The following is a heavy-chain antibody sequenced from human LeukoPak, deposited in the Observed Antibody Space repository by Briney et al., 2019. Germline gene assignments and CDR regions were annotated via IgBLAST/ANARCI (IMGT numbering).Heavy chain of an antibody. Sequence: ASVKVSCKASGYTFSNYGISWARQAPGQGLEWMAWIAGDRIYAPQFQGRLIISTDPSTSTAYMELRSLRSDDTAVYYCARDFWNLYENNDSNRDFDNWGQGTLLTVSS. J-gene: IGHJ4*02. D-gene: IGHD7-27*01. CDR2: IAGDR. CDR1: GYTFSNYG. CDR3: ARDFWNLYENNDSNRDFDN. V-gene: IGHV1-18*01.